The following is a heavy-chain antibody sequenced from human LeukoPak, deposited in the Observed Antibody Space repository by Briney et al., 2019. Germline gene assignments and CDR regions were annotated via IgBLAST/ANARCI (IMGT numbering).Heavy chain of an antibody. D-gene: IGHD3-22*01. CDR1: GFTFSSYA. V-gene: IGHV3-48*04. J-gene: IGHJ3*02. CDR2: ICSSSRTI. CDR3: ARGRSGLYDSSGYYVSRAFDI. Sequence: PGRSLRLSCAASGFTFSSYAMSWVRQAPGKGLEWVSYICSSSRTIYYADSVKGRFTISRDNAKNSLYLQMNSLRAEDTAVYYCARGRSGLYDSSGYYVSRAFDIWGQGTMVT.